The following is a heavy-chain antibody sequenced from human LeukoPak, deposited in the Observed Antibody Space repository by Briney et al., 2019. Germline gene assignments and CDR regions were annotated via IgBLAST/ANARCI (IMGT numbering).Heavy chain of an antibody. D-gene: IGHD3-22*01. J-gene: IGHJ5*02. Sequence: SETLFLTCTVSGGSISSGDYYWSWIRQPPGKGLEWIGYIYYSGSTYYNPSLKSRVTISVDTSKNQFSLKLSSVTAADTAVYYCARVPYYYDSSAVNWFDPWGQGTLVTVSS. CDR1: GGSISSGDYY. CDR2: IYYSGST. CDR3: ARVPYYYDSSAVNWFDP. V-gene: IGHV4-30-4*01.